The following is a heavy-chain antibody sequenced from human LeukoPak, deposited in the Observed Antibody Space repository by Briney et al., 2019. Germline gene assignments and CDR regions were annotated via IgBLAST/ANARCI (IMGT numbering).Heavy chain of an antibody. CDR1: GYTFTSYD. V-gene: IGHV1-8*03. D-gene: IGHD3-10*01. Sequence: ASVKVSCKASGYTFTSYDINWVRQATGQGLEWMGWMNPNSGNTGYAQKFQGRVTITRNTSISTAYMELSSLRSEDTAVYYCARGLFGGSPRAARHYYYYMDVWGKGTTVTVPS. CDR3: ARGLFGGSPRAARHYYYYMDV. J-gene: IGHJ6*03. CDR2: MNPNSGNT.